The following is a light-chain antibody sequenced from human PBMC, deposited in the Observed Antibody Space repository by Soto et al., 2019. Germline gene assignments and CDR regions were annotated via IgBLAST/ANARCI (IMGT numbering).Light chain of an antibody. CDR1: QDIRNY. V-gene: IGKV1-33*01. Sequence: DIQMTQSPSSLSASVGDRVTITCQASQDIRNYLNWYQHKPGKAPKLLIYAASNLETGVPSRFSGSGSGTHFTFTISSLHPEDIATYYCHQYYDLPPFTFGPGTKVDIK. CDR3: HQYYDLPPFT. J-gene: IGKJ3*01. CDR2: AAS.